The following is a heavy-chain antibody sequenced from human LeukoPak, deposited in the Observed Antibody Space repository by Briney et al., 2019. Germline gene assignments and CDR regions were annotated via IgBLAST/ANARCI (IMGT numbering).Heavy chain of an antibody. Sequence: GASVKVSCKASGYTFTSYDINWLRQATGQGLEWMGWMNPNSGNTGYAQKFQGRVTMTRNTSISTAYMELSSLRSEDTAVYYCARARRIAARPGNYYYYYYMDVWGKGTTVTVSS. CDR3: ARARRIAARPGNYYYYYYMDV. CDR2: MNPNSGNT. CDR1: GYTFTSYD. V-gene: IGHV1-8*01. J-gene: IGHJ6*03. D-gene: IGHD6-6*01.